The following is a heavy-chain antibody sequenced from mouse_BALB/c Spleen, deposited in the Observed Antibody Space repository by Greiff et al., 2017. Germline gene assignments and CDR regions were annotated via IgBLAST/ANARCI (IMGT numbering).Heavy chain of an antibody. J-gene: IGHJ4*01. CDR1: GYTFTSYV. D-gene: IGHD2-14*01. CDR2: INPYNDGT. CDR3: ARKKSYRYDYAMDY. V-gene: IGHV1-14*01. Sequence: VQLQQSGPELVKPGASVKMSCKASGYTFTSYVMHWVKQKPGQGLEWIGYINPYNDGTKYNEKFKGKATLTSDKSSSTAYMELSSLTSEDSAVYYCARKKSYRYDYAMDYWGQGTSVTVSS.